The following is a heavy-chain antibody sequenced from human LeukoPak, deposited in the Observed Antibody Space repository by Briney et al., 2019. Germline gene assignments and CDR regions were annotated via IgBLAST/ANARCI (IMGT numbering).Heavy chain of an antibody. CDR2: ISAYNGNT. CDR1: GYTFTSYG. J-gene: IGHJ4*02. V-gene: IGHV1-18*01. CDR3: ARVRRGPRPPPGDY. Sequence: ASVKVSCKASGYTFTSYGISWVRQAPGQGLQWMGWISAYNGNTNYAQKLQGRVTMTTDTSTSTAYMGLRSLRSDDTAVYYCARVRRGPRPPPGDYWGQGTLVTVSS.